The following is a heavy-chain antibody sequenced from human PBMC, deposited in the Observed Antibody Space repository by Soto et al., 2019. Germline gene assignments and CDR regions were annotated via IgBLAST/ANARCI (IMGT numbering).Heavy chain of an antibody. CDR1: GFTFSSYA. J-gene: IGHJ6*02. D-gene: IGHD3-3*01. CDR3: AKDALRFLEWLLYPDYYYGMDV. Sequence: GGSLRLSCAASGFTFSSYAMSWVRQAPGKGLEWVSAISGSGGSTYYADSVKGRFTISRDNSKNTLYLQMNSLRAEDTAVYYCAKDALRFLEWLLYPDYYYGMDVWGQGTTVTVS. V-gene: IGHV3-23*01. CDR2: ISGSGGST.